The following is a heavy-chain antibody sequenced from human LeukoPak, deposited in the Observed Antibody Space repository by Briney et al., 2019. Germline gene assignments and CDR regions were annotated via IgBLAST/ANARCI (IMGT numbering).Heavy chain of an antibody. J-gene: IGHJ3*02. CDR2: IKQVGSEK. V-gene: IGHV3-7*01. CDR3: ARRGYPTSPVGAFDI. CDR1: GFTFNNYW. Sequence: QAGGSLRLSCAASGFTFNNYWMTWVRQAPGKGLEWVANIKQVGSEKYYVDSVEGRFIISRDSAKNSLYLQMNSLRAHDTAVYYCARRGYPTSPVGAFDIWGQGTMVTVSS. D-gene: IGHD3-22*01.